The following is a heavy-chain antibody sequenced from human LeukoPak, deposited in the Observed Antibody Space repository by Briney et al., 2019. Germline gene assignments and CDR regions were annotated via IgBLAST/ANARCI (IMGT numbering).Heavy chain of an antibody. CDR2: ISSSSSYI. V-gene: IGHV3-21*01. J-gene: IGHJ3*02. CDR3: ARDWTRGAAFDI. D-gene: IGHD3/OR15-3a*01. CDR1: GFTFSSYS. Sequence: GGSLRLSCAASGFTFSSYSMNWVRQAPGKGLEWVSSISSSSSYIYYADSVKGRFTISRDNAKNSLYLQMNSLRAEDTAVYYCARDWTRGAAFDIWGQGTMVTVSS.